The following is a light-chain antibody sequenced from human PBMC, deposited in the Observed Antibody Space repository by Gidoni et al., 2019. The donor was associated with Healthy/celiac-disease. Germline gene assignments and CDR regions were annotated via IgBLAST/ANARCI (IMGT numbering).Light chain of an antibody. CDR1: QSISSY. V-gene: IGKV1-39*01. CDR2: AAS. Sequence: DITMTPSPSSLSASVGDRVTITCRASQSISSYLNWYQQKPGKAPKLLIYAASSLQSGVPSRFSGSGSGTDFTLTISSLQPEDFATYYCQQSYSTLPYTFGQXTKLEIK. CDR3: QQSYSTLPYT. J-gene: IGKJ2*01.